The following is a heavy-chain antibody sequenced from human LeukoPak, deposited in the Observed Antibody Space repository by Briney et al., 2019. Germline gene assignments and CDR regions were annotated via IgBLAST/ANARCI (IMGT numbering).Heavy chain of an antibody. Sequence: GASVKVSCKASGYTFTGYYMHWVRQAPGQGLEWMGWINPNSGGTNYAQKFQGRVTMTRDTSISTAYMELSRLRSDDTAVYYCVRPGYYDSSGPNWFDPWGQGTLVTVSS. CDR2: INPNSGGT. CDR1: GYTFTGYY. J-gene: IGHJ5*02. D-gene: IGHD3-22*01. V-gene: IGHV1-2*02. CDR3: VRPGYYDSSGPNWFDP.